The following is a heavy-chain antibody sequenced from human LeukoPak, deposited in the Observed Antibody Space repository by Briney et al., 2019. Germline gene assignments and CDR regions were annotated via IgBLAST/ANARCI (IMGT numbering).Heavy chain of an antibody. CDR3: ARDRGYYGSGSGSGGNFDY. Sequence: ASVKVSCKASGYTFTSYGISWVRQAPGQGLEWMGWISAYNGNTNYAQKLQGRVTMTTDTSTSTAYMELRSLRSDDTAVYYCARDRGYYGSGSGSGGNFDYWGQGTLVTVSS. D-gene: IGHD3-10*01. CDR1: GYTFTSYG. CDR2: ISAYNGNT. J-gene: IGHJ4*02. V-gene: IGHV1-18*01.